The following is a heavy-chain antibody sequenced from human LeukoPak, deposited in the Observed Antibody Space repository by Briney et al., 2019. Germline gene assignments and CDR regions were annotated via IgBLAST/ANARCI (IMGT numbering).Heavy chain of an antibody. CDR3: ARWGSSGWYPMDV. J-gene: IGHJ6*02. V-gene: IGHV3-74*01. D-gene: IGHD6-19*01. CDR1: GFSISNYG. CDR2: INSDGSSP. Sequence: GGSLRLSCAGSGFSISNYGMNWVRQAPGKGLVWVSCINSDGSSPSYADSVKGRFTISRDKAKNTVYLQMNSLRAEDTAVYYCARWGSSGWYPMDVWGQGTTVTVSS.